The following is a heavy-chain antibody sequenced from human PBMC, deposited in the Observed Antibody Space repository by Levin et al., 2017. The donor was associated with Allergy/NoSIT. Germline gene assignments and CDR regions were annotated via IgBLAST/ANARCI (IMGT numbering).Heavy chain of an antibody. CDR1: GFTFSNAW. CDR3: TTEGDVVVVAATAEYFQH. Sequence: PGGSLRLSCAASGFTFSNAWMSWVRQAPGKGLEWVGRIKSKTDGGTTDYAAPVKGRFTISRDDSKTTLYLQMNSLKTEDTAVYYCTTEGDVVVVAATAEYFQHWGQGTLVTVSS. V-gene: IGHV3-15*01. CDR2: IKSKTDGGTT. D-gene: IGHD2-15*01. J-gene: IGHJ1*01.